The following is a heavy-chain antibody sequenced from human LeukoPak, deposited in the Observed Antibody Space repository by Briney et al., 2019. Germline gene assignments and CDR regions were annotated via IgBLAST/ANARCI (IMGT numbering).Heavy chain of an antibody. CDR2: IYYSGST. V-gene: IGHV4-39*01. Sequence: SETLSLTCTVSGGSISSSSYYWGWIRQPPGEGLEWIGSIYYSGSTYYNPSLKSRVTISVDTSKNQFSLKLSSVTAADTAVYYCARRGLSSSWYPDYWGQGTLVTVSS. D-gene: IGHD6-13*01. CDR3: ARRGLSSSWYPDY. J-gene: IGHJ4*02. CDR1: GGSISSSSYY.